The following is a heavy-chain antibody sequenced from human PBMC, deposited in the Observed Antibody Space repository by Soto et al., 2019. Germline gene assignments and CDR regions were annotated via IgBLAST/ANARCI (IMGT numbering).Heavy chain of an antibody. Sequence: QVQLVESGGGVVQPGRSLRLSCAASGFTFSSYGMHWVRQAPGKGLEWVAVISYDGSNKYYADSVKGRFTISRDNSKNTLYLQMNSLRAEDTAVYYCAKGRRYYDSSGPSDSWGQGTLVTVSS. V-gene: IGHV3-30*18. CDR2: ISYDGSNK. CDR3: AKGRRYYDSSGPSDS. J-gene: IGHJ4*02. D-gene: IGHD3-22*01. CDR1: GFTFSSYG.